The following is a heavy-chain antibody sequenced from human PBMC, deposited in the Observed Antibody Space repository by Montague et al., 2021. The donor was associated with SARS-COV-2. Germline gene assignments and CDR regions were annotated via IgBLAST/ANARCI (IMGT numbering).Heavy chain of an antibody. CDR3: ARLGDGVVPSPILGVGPYYSYYYMDV. J-gene: IGHJ6*03. Sequence: SETLSLTCAVHGRSFSTYYWNWIRQPPGKGLEWIGEIHHGGSTNYNPSLKSRVTISADTSKNQFSLKLTSVAAADTAVYYCARLGDGVVPSPILGVGPYYSYYYMDVWGRGTTVTVSS. CDR2: IHHGGST. V-gene: IGHV4-34*01. CDR1: GRSFSTYY. D-gene: IGHD3-10*01.